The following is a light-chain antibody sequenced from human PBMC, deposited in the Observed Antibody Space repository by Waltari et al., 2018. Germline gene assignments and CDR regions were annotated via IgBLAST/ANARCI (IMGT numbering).Light chain of an antibody. CDR1: QSITSN. Sequence: EIVMTQSPDTLSVSPGERATFSCRASQSITSNLAWYQQKPGQGPRLLIYQASTRASSTPARFSGRGSGTDCTLTIRSLQSEESAVYYCQQYKHWPPITFRQGTRLEIK. J-gene: IGKJ5*01. CDR3: QQYKHWPPIT. CDR2: QAS. V-gene: IGKV3-15*01.